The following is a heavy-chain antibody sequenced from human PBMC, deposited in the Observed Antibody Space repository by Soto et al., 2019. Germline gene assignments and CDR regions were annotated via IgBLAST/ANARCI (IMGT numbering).Heavy chain of an antibody. V-gene: IGHV4-4*07. CDR3: ARDRVYDFGSDRPGSFDY. D-gene: IGHD3-3*01. CDR1: GGSISSYY. CDR2: IYTSGST. Sequence: QVQLQESGPGLVKPSETLSLTCTVSGGSISSYYWSWIRQPAGKGLEWIGRIYTSGSTNYNPSLKRRVTMSVETSKNQCYLKLSYVTAADTAVYYCARDRVYDFGSDRPGSFDYWGQGTLVTVSS. J-gene: IGHJ4*02.